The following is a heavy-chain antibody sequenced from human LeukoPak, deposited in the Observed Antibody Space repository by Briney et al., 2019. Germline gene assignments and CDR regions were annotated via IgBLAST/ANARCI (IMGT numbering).Heavy chain of an antibody. CDR2: INWNGGST. J-gene: IGHJ6*03. V-gene: IGHV3-20*04. CDR3: ARVPLYCSDGSCYVNYYYYYMDV. D-gene: IGHD2-15*01. CDR1: GFTFDDYG. Sequence: RSGGSLRLSCAASGFTFDDYGMSWVRQAPGKGLEWVSGINWNGGSTGYADSVKGRFTISRDNAKNSLYLQMNSLRAEDTAVYYCARVPLYCSDGSCYVNYYYYYMDVWGEGTTVTVSS.